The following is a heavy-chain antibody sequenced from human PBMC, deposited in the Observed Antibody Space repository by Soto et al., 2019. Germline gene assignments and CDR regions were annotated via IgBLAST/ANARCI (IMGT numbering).Heavy chain of an antibody. CDR2: IYYSGST. Sequence: SETLSLTCTVSGGSISSGGYYWSWIRQHPGKGLEWIGYIYYSGSTYYNPSLKSRVTISVDTSKNQFSLKLSSVTAADTAVYYCAKPLHYGDYLLGYWGQGTLVTVSS. V-gene: IGHV4-31*03. D-gene: IGHD4-17*01. J-gene: IGHJ4*02. CDR1: GGSISSGGYY. CDR3: AKPLHYGDYLLGY.